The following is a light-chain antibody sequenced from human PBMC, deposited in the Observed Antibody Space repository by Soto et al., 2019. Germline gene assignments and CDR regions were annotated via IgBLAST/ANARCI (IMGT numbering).Light chain of an antibody. V-gene: IGKV1-5*03. CDR3: QHYNSHSEA. Sequence: DIQMTQSPSTLSASVGDIVTITCRASQSISTWVAWYQQKPGKAPKLLIYKTSSLESGVPSRFSGSGSGTEFTLTISSLQPDDFATYYCQHYNSHSEAFGQGTKVDIK. CDR2: KTS. J-gene: IGKJ1*01. CDR1: QSISTW.